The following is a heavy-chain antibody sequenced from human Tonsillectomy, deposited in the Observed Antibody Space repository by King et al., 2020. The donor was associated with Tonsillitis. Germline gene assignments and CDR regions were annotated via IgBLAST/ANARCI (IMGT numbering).Heavy chain of an antibody. Sequence: QLVQSGAEVKKPGASVKVPCKASGYTFTSYYMHWVRQAPGQGLEWMGIINPSGGSTSYAQKFQGRVTMTRDTSTSTVYMELSSLRSEDTAVYYCASPRGRYGDPGMYYFDYWGQGTLVTVSS. V-gene: IGHV1-46*01. CDR1: GYTFTSYY. J-gene: IGHJ4*02. CDR2: INPSGGST. CDR3: ASPRGRYGDPGMYYFDY. D-gene: IGHD4-17*01.